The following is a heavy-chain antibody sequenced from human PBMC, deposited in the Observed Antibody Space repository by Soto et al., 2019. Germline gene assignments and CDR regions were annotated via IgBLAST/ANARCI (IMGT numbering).Heavy chain of an antibody. Sequence: VQLVQSGAEVKTPGSSVKVSCKASGDTFSSYSIAWVRQAPGQGLEWMGGIIPVFRSINYSQKFQGRVTITADESTTTAYMELTSLRPQDTAVYFCARDDGWNYRYYDMEVWGQGTTVTVS. CDR3: ARDDGWNYRYYDMEV. D-gene: IGHD1-7*01. J-gene: IGHJ6*02. CDR1: GDTFSSYS. V-gene: IGHV1-69*12. CDR2: IIPVFRSI.